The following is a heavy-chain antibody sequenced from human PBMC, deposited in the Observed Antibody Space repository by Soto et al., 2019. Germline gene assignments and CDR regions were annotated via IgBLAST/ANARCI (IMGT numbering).Heavy chain of an antibody. D-gene: IGHD5-12*01. J-gene: IGHJ4*02. CDR2: ISSSSSYI. CDR3: ARDGYNYVGFEY. CDR1: VFTFSSYS. Sequence: GGSLRLSCASSVFTFSSYSMNCVRQAPGKWLEWVSSISSSSSYIYYADSVKGRFTISRDNAKNSLYLQMNSLRAEDTAVYYCARDGYNYVGFEYWGQGTLVIVSS. V-gene: IGHV3-21*01.